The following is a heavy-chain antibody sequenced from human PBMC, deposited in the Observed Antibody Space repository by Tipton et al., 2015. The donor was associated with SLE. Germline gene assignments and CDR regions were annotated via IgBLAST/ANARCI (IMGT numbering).Heavy chain of an antibody. J-gene: IGHJ4*02. CDR3: AKDKGSSSSILDY. D-gene: IGHD6-6*01. Sequence: SLRLSCAASGFTFDDYAMHWVRQAPGKGLEWVSGISWNSGSIGYADSVKGRFTISRDNAKNSLYLQMNSLRAEDTALYYCAKDKGSSSSILDYWGQGTLVTVSS. V-gene: IGHV3-9*01. CDR2: ISWNSGSI. CDR1: GFTFDDYA.